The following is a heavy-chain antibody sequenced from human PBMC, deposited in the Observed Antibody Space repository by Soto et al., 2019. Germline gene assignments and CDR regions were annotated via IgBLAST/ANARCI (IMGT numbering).Heavy chain of an antibody. J-gene: IGHJ6*02. V-gene: IGHV4-34*01. D-gene: IGHD3-16*01. CDR1: GESFSGYY. CDR2: INHSEST. CDR3: ARDLGTYYYAMDV. Sequence: QVQLQQWGAGLLKPSETLSLTCAVYGESFSGYYWSWIRQPPGKGLEWIGEINHSESTKYNPSLKSRVTISGDTSKNQFSLTLSSVTAADTAVYYCARDLGTYYYAMDVWGQGTTVTVSS.